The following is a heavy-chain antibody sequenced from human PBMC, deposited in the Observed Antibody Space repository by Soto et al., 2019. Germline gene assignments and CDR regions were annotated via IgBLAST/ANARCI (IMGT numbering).Heavy chain of an antibody. CDR3: ARDRVVAALSPGTDAFDI. V-gene: IGHV1-69*01. CDR1: GGTFSSYA. Sequence: QVQLVQSGAEVKKPGSSVKVSRKASGGTFSSYAISWVRQAPGQGLEWMGGIIPIFGTANYAQKFQGRVTITADESTSTAYMELSSLRSEDTAVYYCARDRVVAALSPGTDAFDIWGQGTMVTVSS. D-gene: IGHD2-15*01. CDR2: IIPIFGTA. J-gene: IGHJ3*02.